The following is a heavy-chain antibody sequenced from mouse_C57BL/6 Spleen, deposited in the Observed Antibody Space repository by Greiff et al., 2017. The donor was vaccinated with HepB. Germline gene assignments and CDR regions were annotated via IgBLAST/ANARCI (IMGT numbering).Heavy chain of an antibody. CDR1: GYTFTDYE. CDR2: IDPETGGT. D-gene: IGHD1-2*01. V-gene: IGHV1-15*01. J-gene: IGHJ2*01. CDR3: TRISLSFRDFDY. Sequence: QVQLQQSGAELVRPGASVTLSCKASGYTFTDYEMHWVKQTPVHGLEWIGAIDPETGGTAYNQTFKGKAILTADKSSSTAYMELRSLTSEDSAVYYCTRISLSFRDFDYWGQGTTLTVSS.